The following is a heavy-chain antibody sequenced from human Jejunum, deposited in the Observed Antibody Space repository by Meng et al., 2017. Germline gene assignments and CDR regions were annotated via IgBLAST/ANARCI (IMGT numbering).Heavy chain of an antibody. CDR1: GFSFNTYW. D-gene: IGHD5-18*01. V-gene: IGHV3-74*01. CDR2: INTDGSTT. J-gene: IGHJ3*02. CDR3: ASPGQNGYSYGFYGLDI. Sequence: ESLKISCAASGFSFNTYWLHWVRLAPGKGLVWVSRINTDGSTTDYEDSVKGRFTISRDNAKNTVFLQMNSLRAEDTAVYYCASPGQNGYSYGFYGLDIWGLRTMVTVSS.